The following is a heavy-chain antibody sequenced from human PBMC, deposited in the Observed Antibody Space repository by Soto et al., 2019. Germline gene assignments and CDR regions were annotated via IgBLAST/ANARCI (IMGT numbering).Heavy chain of an antibody. CDR3: AHSPCSGGTCYLFDH. J-gene: IGHJ4*02. V-gene: IGHV2-5*02. D-gene: IGHD2-15*01. CDR1: GFSLTTSGVG. Sequence: QITLKESGPTLVKPTQTLTLTCTVSGFSLTTSGVGVGWIRQPPGKAPEWLALIYWDGIERYSPSLRSRLTITMDTSKNQVVLTMTTIDPVDTATYYCAHSPCSGGTCYLFDHWGQGTPVIVSS. CDR2: IYWDGIE.